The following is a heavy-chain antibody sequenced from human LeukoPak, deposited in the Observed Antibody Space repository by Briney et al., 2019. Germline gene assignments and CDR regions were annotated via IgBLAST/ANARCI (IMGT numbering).Heavy chain of an antibody. V-gene: IGHV3-21*01. J-gene: IGHJ4*02. CDR1: GFTFSSFG. Sequence: GGSLRLSCAASGFTFSSFGMNWVRQAPGKGLEWVSSISSSSSYIYYADSVKGRFTISRDNAKNSLYLQMNSLRAEDTAVYYCATEFAVGAYFDYWGQGTLVTVSS. CDR2: ISSSSSYI. D-gene: IGHD1-26*01. CDR3: ATEFAVGAYFDY.